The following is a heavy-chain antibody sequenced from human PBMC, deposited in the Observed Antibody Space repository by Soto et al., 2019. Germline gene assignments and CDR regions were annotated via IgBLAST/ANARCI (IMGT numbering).Heavy chain of an antibody. V-gene: IGHV3-30-3*01. CDR3: AREAVFPFDY. J-gene: IGHJ4*02. Sequence: PGGSLRLSCAASGFTFSSYAMHWVRQAPGKGLEWVAVISYDGSNKYYADSVKGRFTISRDNSKNTLYLQMNSLRAEDTAVYYCAREAVFPFDYWGQGTLVTVPS. CDR1: GFTFSSYA. D-gene: IGHD2-21*01. CDR2: ISYDGSNK.